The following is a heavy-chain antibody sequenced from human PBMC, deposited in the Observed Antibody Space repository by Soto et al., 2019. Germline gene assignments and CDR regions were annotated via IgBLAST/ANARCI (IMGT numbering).Heavy chain of an antibody. CDR3: ARHTTVTTLYWYFDL. D-gene: IGHD4-17*01. CDR1: GFTFSSYA. V-gene: IGHV3-23*01. Sequence: EVQLLESGGGLVQPGGSLRLSCAASGFTFSSYAMSWVRQAPGKGLEWVSAISGSGGRTYYADSVKGRFTISRDNSKKTLNLQMNSLRAEDTAVYYCARHTTVTTLYWYFDLWGRGSLVTVTS. J-gene: IGHJ2*01. CDR2: ISGSGGRT.